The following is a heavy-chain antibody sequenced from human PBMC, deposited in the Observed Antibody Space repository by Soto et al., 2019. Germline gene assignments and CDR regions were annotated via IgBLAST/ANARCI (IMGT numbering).Heavy chain of an antibody. J-gene: IGHJ4*02. Sequence: PGGSLRLSCAASGFTFSSYNMNWVRQAPGNGLEWVSSIDGSGIYMLYAASVRGRFTISRDNANTSLYLQMNSLRADDTAVYFCARDEPRDTVPRGAEDYWGQGTLVTVSS. CDR3: ARDEPRDTVPRGAEDY. CDR2: IDGSGIYM. D-gene: IGHD3-10*01. V-gene: IGHV3-21*01. CDR1: GFTFSSYN.